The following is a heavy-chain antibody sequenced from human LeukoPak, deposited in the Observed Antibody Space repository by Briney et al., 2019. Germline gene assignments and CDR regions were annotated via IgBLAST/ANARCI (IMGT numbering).Heavy chain of an antibody. CDR3: ARGYSYGYEADY. CDR2: MNPNSGNT. D-gene: IGHD5-18*01. J-gene: IGHJ4*02. Sequence: ASVKVSCKASGYTFTSYDINWVRQATGQGLEWMRWMNPNSGNTGYAQKFQGRVTITRNTSISTAYMELSSLRSEDTAVYYCARGYSYGYEADYWGQGTLVTVSS. V-gene: IGHV1-8*03. CDR1: GYTFTSYD.